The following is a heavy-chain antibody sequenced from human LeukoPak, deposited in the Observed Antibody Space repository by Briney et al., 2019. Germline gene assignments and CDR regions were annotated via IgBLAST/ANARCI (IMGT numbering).Heavy chain of an antibody. J-gene: IGHJ4*02. V-gene: IGHV4-59*02. CDR1: GGSVSDYY. CDR3: ASRKLGNDY. CDR2: IYYTGT. Sequence: SETLSLTCTVSGGSVSDYYWSWIRQSPGKGLEWIGYIYYTGTSYNPSLKSRVTISADTSKNQFSLNLSSVTAAGTAVYYCASRKLGNDYWGQGTLVTVSS. D-gene: IGHD7-27*01.